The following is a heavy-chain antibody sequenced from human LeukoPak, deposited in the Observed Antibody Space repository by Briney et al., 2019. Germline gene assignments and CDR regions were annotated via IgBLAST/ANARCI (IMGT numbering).Heavy chain of an antibody. CDR1: GYTFTSYD. J-gene: IGHJ4*02. V-gene: IGHV1-8*03. D-gene: IGHD2-21*02. CDR2: MNPNSGNT. Sequence: LWASVKVSCKASGYTFTSYDINWVRQATGQGLEWMGWMNPNSGNTGYAQKFQGRVTITRNTSISTAYMELSSLRSEDTAMYYCARGGCGGDCSTGGFDYWGQGTLVTVSS. CDR3: ARGGCGGDCSTGGFDY.